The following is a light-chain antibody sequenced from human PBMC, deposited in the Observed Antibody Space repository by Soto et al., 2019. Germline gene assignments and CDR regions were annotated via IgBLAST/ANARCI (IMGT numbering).Light chain of an antibody. CDR1: SSDVGGYKY. V-gene: IGLV2-14*01. Sequence: QSALTQPASVSGSPGQSITISCTGTSSDVGGYKYVSWYKQHPGKAPKLMIYEVSHRPSGVSSRFSGSKSGNTASLSISGLQAEDEGDYYCSSYTSSSTLEGVFGTGTKVTVL. CDR3: SSYTSSSTLEGV. CDR2: EVS. J-gene: IGLJ1*01.